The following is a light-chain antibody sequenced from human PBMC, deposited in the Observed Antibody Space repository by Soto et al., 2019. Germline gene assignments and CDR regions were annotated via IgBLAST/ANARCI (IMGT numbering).Light chain of an antibody. CDR2: AAS. V-gene: IGKV1-6*01. CDR1: QAIENH. Sequence: AIQMSQSPSSLSASVGDRVIITCRASQAIENHLDWYQQKPGKAPKLLITAASNLESGVPSRFRGSGSGTGFTLTSSSLQPEDFATYYWLQDYLYPLSFGGGTKVEIK. J-gene: IGKJ4*01. CDR3: LQDYLYPLS.